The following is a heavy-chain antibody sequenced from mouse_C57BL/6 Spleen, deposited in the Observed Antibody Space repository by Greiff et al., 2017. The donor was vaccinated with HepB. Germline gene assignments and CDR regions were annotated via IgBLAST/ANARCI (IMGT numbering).Heavy chain of an antibody. D-gene: IGHD2-5*01. J-gene: IGHJ2*01. CDR1: GYTFTDYN. CDR2: INPNNGGT. Sequence: EVKLQESGPELVKPGASVKIPCKASGYTFTDYNMDWVKQSHGKSLEWIGDINPNNGGTIYNQKFKGKATLTVDKSSSTAYMELRSLTSEDTAVYYCARGDYSNFYFDYWGQGTTLTVSS. CDR3: ARGDYSNFYFDY. V-gene: IGHV1-18*01.